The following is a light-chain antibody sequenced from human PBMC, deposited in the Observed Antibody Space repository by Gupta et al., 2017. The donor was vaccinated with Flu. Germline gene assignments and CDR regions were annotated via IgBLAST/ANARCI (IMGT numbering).Light chain of an antibody. V-gene: IGLV1-44*01. J-gene: IGLJ1*01. CDR2: ENY. CDR3: GAWDDSLKEYV. Sequence: RVTISCSGSSPNIGSNALSWFQQSPGAAPKLLIYENYRRPSGVPDRFSGSKSGTSASLAISGLQSEDEADYYCGAWDDSLKEYVFGSGTKVTVV. CDR1: SPNIGSNA.